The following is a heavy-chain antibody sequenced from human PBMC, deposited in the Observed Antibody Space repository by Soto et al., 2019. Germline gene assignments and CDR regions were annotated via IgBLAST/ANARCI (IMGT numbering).Heavy chain of an antibody. CDR3: ARHVAAAGKSYFDL. Sequence: PKIPSRGSGYSFTRYWISWVRKMPGKGLEWMGRIDPSDSYTNYSPSFQGHVTISADKSISTAYLQWSSLKASDTAMYYCARHVAAAGKSYFDLCVRGTPVTVSS. D-gene: IGHD6-13*01. CDR1: GYSFTRYW. V-gene: IGHV5-10-1*01. J-gene: IGHJ2*01. CDR2: IDPSDSYT.